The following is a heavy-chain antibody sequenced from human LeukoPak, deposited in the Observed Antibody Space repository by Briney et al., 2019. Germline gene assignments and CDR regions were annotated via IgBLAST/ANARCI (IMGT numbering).Heavy chain of an antibody. V-gene: IGHV3-23*01. CDR1: GFSFSNYG. CDR2: ISPSGGST. J-gene: IGHJ4*02. Sequence: GGSLRLSCAASGFSFSNYGMSCVRQAPGKGLEWVSAISPSGGSTYSADSVKGRFTFSRDNSKNTLYLQMNTLRAEDTAVYYCARHLGYCSDGNCYFDYWGQGTLVTVSS. D-gene: IGHD2-15*01. CDR3: ARHLGYCSDGNCYFDY.